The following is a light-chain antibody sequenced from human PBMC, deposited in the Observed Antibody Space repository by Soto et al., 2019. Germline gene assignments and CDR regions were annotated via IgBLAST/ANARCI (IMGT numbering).Light chain of an antibody. CDR1: SNDIGTYDY. Sequence: QSVLTQPISVSGSPVQSITISCTGNSNDIGTYDYVCWYQQHAGKAHTLLIHGVHNRSPGISGRSSASQSGLTASLNISGLPAADAADYYCTAFSANRVYLFGPGTKVTVL. CDR3: TAFSANRVYL. V-gene: IGLV2-14*01. J-gene: IGLJ1*01. CDR2: GVH.